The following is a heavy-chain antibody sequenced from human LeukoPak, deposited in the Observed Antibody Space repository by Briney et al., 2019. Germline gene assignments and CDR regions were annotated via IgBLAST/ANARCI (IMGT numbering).Heavy chain of an antibody. V-gene: IGHV3-21*01. CDR1: GFTFSSYS. J-gene: IGHJ6*02. CDR2: ISSSSSYI. CDR3: AKDGPDLLGGMDV. Sequence: GGSLRLSCAASGFTFSSYSMNWVRQAPGKGLEWVSSISSSSSYIYYADSVKGRFTISRDNSKNTLYLQMNSLRAEDTAVYYCAKDGPDLLGGMDVWGQGTTVTVSS.